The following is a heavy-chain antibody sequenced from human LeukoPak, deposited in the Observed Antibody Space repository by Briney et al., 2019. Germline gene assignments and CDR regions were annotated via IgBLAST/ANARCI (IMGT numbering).Heavy chain of an antibody. Sequence: ASVKVSCKASGYTFTSYGISWVRQAPGQGLEWMGWISAYNGNTNYAQKLQGRVTMTTDTSTSTAYMELRSLRSDDTAVYYCARDLKSFSMVRGVINYYYMDVWGRGTTVTISS. V-gene: IGHV1-18*01. CDR3: ARDLKSFSMVRGVINYYYMDV. CDR2: ISAYNGNT. D-gene: IGHD3-10*01. J-gene: IGHJ6*03. CDR1: GYTFTSYG.